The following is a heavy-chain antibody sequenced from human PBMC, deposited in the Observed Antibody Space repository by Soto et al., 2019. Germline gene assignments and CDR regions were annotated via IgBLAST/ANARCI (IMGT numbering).Heavy chain of an antibody. CDR3: AKDPVPQLLPSWWFDP. J-gene: IGHJ5*02. D-gene: IGHD2-2*01. CDR2: ISGAGGNT. V-gene: IGHV3-23*01. Sequence: EVQLLGSGGGLVQPGGSLRLSCAASGFAFGAYAMTWVRQAPGKGLEWVSVISGAGGNTYYADSVKGRFTVSRDNSKKMLYLEMNSLRVEDTAIYYCAKDPVPQLLPSWWFDPWGQGTRVTVSS. CDR1: GFAFGAYA.